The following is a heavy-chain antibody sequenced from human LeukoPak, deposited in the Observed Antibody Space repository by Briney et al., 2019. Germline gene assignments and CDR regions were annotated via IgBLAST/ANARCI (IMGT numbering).Heavy chain of an antibody. CDR2: IYTSGST. CDR1: GGSISSYY. CDR3: ARDAIGYGSGTGYYMDV. D-gene: IGHD3-10*01. J-gene: IGHJ6*03. V-gene: IGHV4-4*07. Sequence: PSETLSLTCTVSGGSISSYYWSWIRQPAGKGLEWIGRIYTSGSTNYNPSLKSRVTMSVDTSKNQFSLKLSSVTAADTAVYYCARDAIGYGSGTGYYMDVWGKGTTVTISS.